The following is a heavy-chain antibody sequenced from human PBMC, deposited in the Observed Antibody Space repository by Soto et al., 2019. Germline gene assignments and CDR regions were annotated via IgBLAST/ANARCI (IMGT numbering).Heavy chain of an antibody. Sequence: GGSLRRSCAASGFTFSSYLMHWVRQAPGKGLVWVSRINSDGSSTSYADSVKGRFTISRDNAKNTLYLQMNSLRAEDTAVYYCARDYDSSGPADYWGQGTLVTVSS. J-gene: IGHJ4*02. CDR3: ARDYDSSGPADY. D-gene: IGHD3-22*01. CDR1: GFTFSSYL. CDR2: INSDGSST. V-gene: IGHV3-74*01.